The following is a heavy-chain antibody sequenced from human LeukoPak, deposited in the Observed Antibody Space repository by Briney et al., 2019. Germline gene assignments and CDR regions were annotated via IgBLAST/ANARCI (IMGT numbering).Heavy chain of an antibody. Sequence: ATVTLSCKASGYTFSNYGISWVRQAPGQGLEWMGWISDYNGNTNHAQTLKGRVTMTTDTSKNTAYMELRYLRADDTAVYYCARLGSVDWYFDLWGRGTLVTVSS. J-gene: IGHJ2*01. CDR2: ISDYNGNT. D-gene: IGHD3-16*01. CDR1: GYTFSNYG. V-gene: IGHV1-18*01. CDR3: ARLGSVDWYFDL.